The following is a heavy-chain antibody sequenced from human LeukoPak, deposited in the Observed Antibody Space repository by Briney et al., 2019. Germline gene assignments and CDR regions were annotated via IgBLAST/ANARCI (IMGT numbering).Heavy chain of an antibody. CDR2: IYYSGST. D-gene: IGHD6-6*01. Sequence: SETLSLTCTVSGYSISSGYYWGWIRQPPGKGLEWIGSIYYSGSTYYNPSLKSRVTISVDTSKDQFSLKLSSVTAADTAVYYCARSRRYSSSPDYWGQGTLVTVSS. J-gene: IGHJ4*02. CDR1: GYSISSGYY. CDR3: ARSRRYSSSPDY. V-gene: IGHV4-38-2*02.